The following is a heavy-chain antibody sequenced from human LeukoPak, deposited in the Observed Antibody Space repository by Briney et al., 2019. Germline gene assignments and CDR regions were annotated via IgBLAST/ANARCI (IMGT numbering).Heavy chain of an antibody. CDR1: GFTFSSYS. V-gene: IGHV3-21*01. CDR2: ISSSSSYI. CDR3: ARASPGYSSSWYGSYYYYMDV. Sequence: PGGSLRLSCAASGFTFSSYSVNWVRQAPGKGLEWVSSISSSSSYIYYADSVKGRFTISRDNAKNSLYLQMNSLRAEDTAVYYCARASPGYSSSWYGSYYYYMDVWGKGTTVTVSS. D-gene: IGHD6-13*01. J-gene: IGHJ6*03.